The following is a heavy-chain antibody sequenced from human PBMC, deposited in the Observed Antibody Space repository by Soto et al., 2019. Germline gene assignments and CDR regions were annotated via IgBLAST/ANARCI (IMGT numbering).Heavy chain of an antibody. D-gene: IGHD6-6*01. Sequence: GGSLRLSCAASGFTFSSYAMSWVRQAPGKGLEWLSAISGSGGSTYYADSVKGRFTISRDNSKNTLYLQMNSLRAEDTAVYYCAKETRSTSYSSSSSYYYGMDVWGQGTTVTVSS. CDR2: ISGSGGST. CDR1: GFTFSSYA. CDR3: AKETRSTSYSSSSSYYYGMDV. V-gene: IGHV3-23*01. J-gene: IGHJ6*02.